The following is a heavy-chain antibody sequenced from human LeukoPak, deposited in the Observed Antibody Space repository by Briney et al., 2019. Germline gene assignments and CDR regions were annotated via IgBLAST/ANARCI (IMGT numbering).Heavy chain of an antibody. CDR1: GYTFTSYY. D-gene: IGHD3-22*01. V-gene: IGHV1-46*01. CDR2: INPSGGRT. J-gene: IGHJ5*02. CDR3: ARGAHVRMYDSNHNCFDP. Sequence: ASVKVSCKASGYTFTSYYIYWMRQAHGHGLDWMGIINPSGGRTNYAHKFQGRVTMTRDMSTSTVYMELSSLRSEDTAVYYCARGAHVRMYDSNHNCFDPWGQGTLVTVSS.